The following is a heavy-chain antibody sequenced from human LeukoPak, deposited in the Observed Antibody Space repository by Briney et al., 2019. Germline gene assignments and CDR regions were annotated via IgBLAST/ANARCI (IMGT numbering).Heavy chain of an antibody. V-gene: IGHV3-23*01. CDR1: GFTFSSSA. CDR3: AKDRDIVVVPAATDYYFDY. Sequence: GGSLRLSCSACGFTFSSSAMSWVRQAPGKGLEWVSAISGSGDSTYYADSVKGRFTIPRDNSKNTLYLQMNSLRAEDTAIYYCAKDRDIVVVPAATDYYFDYWGQGTLVTVSS. D-gene: IGHD2-2*01. J-gene: IGHJ4*02. CDR2: ISGSGDST.